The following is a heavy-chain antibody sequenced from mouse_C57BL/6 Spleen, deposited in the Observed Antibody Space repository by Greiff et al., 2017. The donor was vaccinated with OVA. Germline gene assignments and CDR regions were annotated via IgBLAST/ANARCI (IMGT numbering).Heavy chain of an antibody. CDR1: GYTFTSYW. CDR3: AKGGMVSYYFDY. D-gene: IGHD2-3*01. J-gene: IGHJ2*01. CDR2: IVPSDSYT. V-gene: IGHV1-50*01. Sequence: QVQLQQPGAELVKPGASVKLSCKASGYTFTSYWMQWLKQRPGQGLEWIGEIVPSDSYTNYNQKFKGKATLTLYTSSSTAYMQLSSLTAENSAVYYCAKGGMVSYYFDYWGKGTTLTVSS.